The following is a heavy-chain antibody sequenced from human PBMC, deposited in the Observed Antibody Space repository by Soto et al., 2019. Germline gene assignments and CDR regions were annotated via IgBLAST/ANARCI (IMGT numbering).Heavy chain of an antibody. V-gene: IGHV3-13*01. Sequence: GGSLRLSCAASGFTFSSYDMHWVRQATGKGLEWVSAIGTAGDTYYPGSVKGRFTISRENAKNSLYLQMNSLRAGDTAVYYCARDRVDYGMDVWGQGPTVTVS. CDR3: ARDRVDYGMDV. J-gene: IGHJ6*02. CDR2: IGTAGDT. D-gene: IGHD2-15*01. CDR1: GFTFSSYD.